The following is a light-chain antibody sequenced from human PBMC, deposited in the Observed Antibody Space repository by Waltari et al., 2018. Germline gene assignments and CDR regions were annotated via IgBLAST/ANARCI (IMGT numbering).Light chain of an antibody. CDR3: AAWDDSLSGSWL. V-gene: IGLV1-47*01. Sequence: QSVLTQSPSASGTPGQRVTIPCSGRNSNIGSNFVYWYQQLPGTAPKLLIYRNKRRPSGVPDRFSGSVSGTSASLAISGLRSEDEADYYCAAWDDSLSGSWLFGGGTKLTVL. CDR2: RNK. J-gene: IGLJ3*02. CDR1: NSNIGSNF.